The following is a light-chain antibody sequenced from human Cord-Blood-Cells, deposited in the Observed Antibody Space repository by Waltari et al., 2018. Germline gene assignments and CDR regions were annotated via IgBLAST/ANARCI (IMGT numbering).Light chain of an antibody. V-gene: IGKV3-15*01. Sequence: EIVMTQSPATLSVSPGERATLSCRAMQSVSSNLARYQQKPGQAPRLLIYGASTRATGIPARFSGSRSGTEFTLTISSMQSEDFAVYYCQQYNNWPPFTFGPGTKVDIK. CDR1: QSVSSN. CDR3: QQYNNWPPFT. CDR2: GAS. J-gene: IGKJ3*01.